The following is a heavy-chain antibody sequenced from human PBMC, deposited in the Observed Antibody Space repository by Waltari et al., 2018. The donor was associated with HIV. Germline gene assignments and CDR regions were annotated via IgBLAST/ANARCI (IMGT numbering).Heavy chain of an antibody. CDR3: ARGPHTSIFGVVKYFQP. CDR1: GGSFTAYY. Sequence: QVQLQQWGTGLLMPSETLSLTCAVYGGSFTAYYWTWIRQSPGNGLEWIGEIDHSGSTNYYPSLKRRVTISVDASKNQFSLKLTSVTAADTGLYYCARGPHTSIFGVVKYFQPWGQGTLVIVSS. CDR2: IDHSGST. J-gene: IGHJ1*01. V-gene: IGHV4-34*02. D-gene: IGHD3-3*01.